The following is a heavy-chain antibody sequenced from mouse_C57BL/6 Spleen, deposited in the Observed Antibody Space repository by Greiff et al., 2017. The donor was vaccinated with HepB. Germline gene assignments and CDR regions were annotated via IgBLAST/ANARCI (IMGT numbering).Heavy chain of an antibody. V-gene: IGHV2-9-1*01. CDR1: GFSLTSYA. CDR2: IWTGGGT. Sequence: QVVESGPGLVAPSQSLSITCTVSGFSLTSYAISWVRQPPGKGLEWLGVIWTGGGTNYNSALKSRLSISKDNSKSQVFLKMYSLQTDDTARYYCARGRLRREGYYFDYWGQGTTLTVSS. D-gene: IGHD2-4*01. J-gene: IGHJ2*01. CDR3: ARGRLRREGYYFDY.